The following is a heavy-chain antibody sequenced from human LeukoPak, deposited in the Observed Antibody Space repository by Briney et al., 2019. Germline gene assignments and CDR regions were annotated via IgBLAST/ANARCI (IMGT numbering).Heavy chain of an antibody. CDR3: ARAIVATITSSFDY. J-gene: IGHJ4*02. Sequence: GGSLRLSCAASGFTFSSYAMSWVRQTSGKGLEWVSALSGSGGSTYYADSVKGRFTISRDNAKNSLYLQMNSLRAEDTAVYYCARAIVATITSSFDYWGQGTLVTVSS. CDR1: GFTFSSYA. V-gene: IGHV3-23*01. CDR2: LSGSGGST. D-gene: IGHD5-12*01.